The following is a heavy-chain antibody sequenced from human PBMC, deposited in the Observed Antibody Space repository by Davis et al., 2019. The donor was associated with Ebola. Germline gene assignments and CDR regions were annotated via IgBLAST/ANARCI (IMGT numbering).Heavy chain of an antibody. Sequence: GESLKISCAGSGFTFNNYAMSWVRQAPGKGLEWVSGIDGGGGDTYYADSVKGRFTISRDSSHNMLYLQMNSPRAEDTAIYYCAKDLRGYNRPIDYWGQGTLVTVSS. CDR2: IDGGGGDT. J-gene: IGHJ4*02. D-gene: IGHD3-9*01. CDR3: AKDLRGYNRPIDY. V-gene: IGHV3-23*01. CDR1: GFTFNNYA.